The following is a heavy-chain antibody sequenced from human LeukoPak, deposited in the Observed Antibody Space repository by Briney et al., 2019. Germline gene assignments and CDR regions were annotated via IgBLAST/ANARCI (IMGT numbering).Heavy chain of an antibody. CDR1: GFTFSSYS. CDR3: ASGVAYDFWSGYYVDDY. V-gene: IGHV3-21*01. Sequence: GGSLRLSCAASGFTFSSYSMNWVCQAPGKGLEWVSSISSSSSYIYYADSVKGRFTISRDNAKNSLYLQMNSLRAEDTAVYYCASGVAYDFWSGYYVDDYWGQGTLVTVSS. J-gene: IGHJ4*02. CDR2: ISSSSSYI. D-gene: IGHD3-3*01.